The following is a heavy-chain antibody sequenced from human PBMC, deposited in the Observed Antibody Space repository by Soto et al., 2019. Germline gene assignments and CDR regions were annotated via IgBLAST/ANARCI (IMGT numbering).Heavy chain of an antibody. CDR2: ISYDGSNK. D-gene: IGHD6-13*01. CDR1: GFTFSSYA. CDR3: ATFPLYSSSWYDAYYYYYGMDV. J-gene: IGHJ6*02. V-gene: IGHV3-30-3*01. Sequence: GGSLRLSCAASGFTFSSYAMHWVRQAPGKGLEWVAVISYDGSNKYYADSVKGRFTISRDNSKNTLYLQMNSLRAEDTAVYYCATFPLYSSSWYDAYYYYYGMDVWGQGTTVTVS.